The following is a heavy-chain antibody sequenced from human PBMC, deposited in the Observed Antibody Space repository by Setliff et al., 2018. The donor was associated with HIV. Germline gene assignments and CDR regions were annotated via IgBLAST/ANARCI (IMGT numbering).Heavy chain of an antibody. CDR3: TKGGGLNFRYHDWFVKI. D-gene: IGHD3-9*01. Sequence: GESPKISCKDSGDKFPNYYLGWVRQMPGKGLEWIGVIYVSDSDIRYSPSFQGQVTISADKSINTAYLQLNSLRASDTAIYYCTKGGGLNFRYHDWFVKIWGQGTLVTVS. CDR1: GDKFPNYY. CDR2: IYVSDSDI. J-gene: IGHJ3*02. V-gene: IGHV5-51*01.